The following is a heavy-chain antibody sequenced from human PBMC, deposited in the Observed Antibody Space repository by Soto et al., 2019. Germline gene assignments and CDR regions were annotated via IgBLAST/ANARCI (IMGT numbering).Heavy chain of an antibody. CDR1: SGSISSSSDY. Sequence: SETLSLTCIVSSGSISSSSDYWGWIRQPPGKGLEWIGSINYSGNTYYSPSLQSRITMSVDTSKNHFSLKVNSVTAADTAIYYCARIVIGGSNWFAPRAQRTLVPVSS. CDR3: ARIVIGGSNWFAP. D-gene: IGHD3-10*01. J-gene: IGHJ5*02. CDR2: INYSGNT. V-gene: IGHV4-39*02.